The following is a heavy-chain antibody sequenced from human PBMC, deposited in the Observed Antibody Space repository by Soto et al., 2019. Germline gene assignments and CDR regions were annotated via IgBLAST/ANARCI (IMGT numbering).Heavy chain of an antibody. J-gene: IGHJ4*02. D-gene: IGHD3-10*01. CDR1: GFTVSSYD. V-gene: IGHV3-13*01. CDR3: ARGTMVRGTLDPGISGPLDY. Sequence: EVQLVESGGGLVQPGGSLRLACAASGFTVSSYDMHWVRHVTGKGLEWVSTLGAGGDTCFPDSVKGRFTISRDHAKNSLYLQMNNLGAGDTAVYYCARGTMVRGTLDPGISGPLDYWGQGTLVAVSS. CDR2: LGAGGDT.